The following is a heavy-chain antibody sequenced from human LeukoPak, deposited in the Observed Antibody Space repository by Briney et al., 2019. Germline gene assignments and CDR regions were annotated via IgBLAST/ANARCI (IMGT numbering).Heavy chain of an antibody. V-gene: IGHV3-23*01. CDR2: IAASGGST. CDR1: GLTFSRHA. Sequence: GGSLRLSCVASGLTFSRHAMTWVRQTPGKGLEWVSGIAASGGSTYYTDSVKGRFTISRDNSKNTLYLQMNSLRAEDTAVYYCAKGLRFLEWLFDAFDIWGQGTMVTVSS. CDR3: AKGLRFLEWLFDAFDI. D-gene: IGHD3-3*01. J-gene: IGHJ3*02.